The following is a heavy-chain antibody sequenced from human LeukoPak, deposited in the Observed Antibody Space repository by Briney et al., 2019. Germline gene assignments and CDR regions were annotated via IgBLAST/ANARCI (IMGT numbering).Heavy chain of an antibody. Sequence: GGSLRLSCAASGFTFSSYWMSWVRHAPGKGLEWVANIKQDGGEKYYVDSVRGRFTISRDNAKNSLYLQMNSLRAEDTAVYYCARVVPAAIFVLGNWFDPWGQGTLVTVSS. CDR2: IKQDGGEK. CDR3: ARVVPAAIFVLGNWFDP. J-gene: IGHJ5*02. D-gene: IGHD2-2*02. V-gene: IGHV3-7*05. CDR1: GFTFSSYW.